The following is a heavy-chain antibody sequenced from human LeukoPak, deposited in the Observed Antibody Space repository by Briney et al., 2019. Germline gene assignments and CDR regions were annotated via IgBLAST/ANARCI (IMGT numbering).Heavy chain of an antibody. CDR3: ASAILDGYNDMYIDY. CDR1: GGTFSSYA. Sequence: SVKVSCKASGGTFSSYAISWVRQAPGQGLEWMGRIIPIFGTANYAQKFQGRVTITTDESTSTAYMELSSLRSEDTAVYYCASAILDGYNDMYIDYWGQGTLVTVSS. CDR2: IIPIFGTA. D-gene: IGHD5-24*01. V-gene: IGHV1-69*05. J-gene: IGHJ4*02.